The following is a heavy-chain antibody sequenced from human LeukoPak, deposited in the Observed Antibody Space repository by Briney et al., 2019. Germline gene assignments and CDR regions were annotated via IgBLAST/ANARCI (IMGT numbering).Heavy chain of an antibody. D-gene: IGHD6-13*01. J-gene: IGHJ4*02. CDR1: GFTFSSYA. V-gene: IGHV3-23*01. CDR2: ISGSGGST. Sequence: QTGGSLRLSCAASGFTFSSYAMSWVRQAPGKGLEWVSAISGSGGSTYYADSVKGRFTISRDNSKNTLYLQMNSLRAEDTAVYYCATHHSSSWYLMDYWGQGTLVTVSS. CDR3: ATHHSSSWYLMDY.